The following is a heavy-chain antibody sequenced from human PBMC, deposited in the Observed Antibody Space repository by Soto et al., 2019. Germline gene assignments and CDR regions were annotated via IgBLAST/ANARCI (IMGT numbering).Heavy chain of an antibody. V-gene: IGHV3-11*05. CDR3: ARVLGSWYDDY. CDR1: GFTFSDYY. Sequence: QVQLVESGGGLVKPGGSLRLSCAASGFTFSDYYMSWIRQAPGKGLEWVSYISSSSSYTNYADSVKGRFTISRDNAKNSLYLHMNSLRAEDTAVYYCARVLGSWYDDYWGQGTLVTVSS. CDR2: ISSSSSYT. J-gene: IGHJ4*02. D-gene: IGHD6-13*01.